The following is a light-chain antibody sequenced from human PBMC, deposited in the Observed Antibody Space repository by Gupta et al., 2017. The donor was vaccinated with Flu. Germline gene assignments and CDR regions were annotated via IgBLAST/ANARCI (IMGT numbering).Light chain of an antibody. Sequence: SSELTQDPAVSVALGQTVRITCQGDSLRSYYASWYQQKPGQAPVLVIYGKNNRPSGIPDRVSGSGSGNTASLTITGAQAEDDADYYSNSRDSSATVVLGGGTKLTVL. CDR3: NSRDSSATVV. V-gene: IGLV3-19*01. CDR1: SLRSYY. CDR2: GKN. J-gene: IGLJ2*01.